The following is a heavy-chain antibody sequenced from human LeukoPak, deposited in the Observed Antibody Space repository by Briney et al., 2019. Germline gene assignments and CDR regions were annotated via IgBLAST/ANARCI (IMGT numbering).Heavy chain of an antibody. D-gene: IGHD1-14*01. J-gene: IGHJ4*02. V-gene: IGHV4-34*01. CDR1: GGSFSGYY. CDR2: INHSGST. Sequence: PSETLSLTCAVYGGSFSGYYWSWIRQPPGKGLEWIGEINHSGSTNYNPSLKSRVTISVDTSKNQFSLKLSSVTAADTAVYYCASEHNVPDYWGQGTLVTASS. CDR3: ASEHNVPDY.